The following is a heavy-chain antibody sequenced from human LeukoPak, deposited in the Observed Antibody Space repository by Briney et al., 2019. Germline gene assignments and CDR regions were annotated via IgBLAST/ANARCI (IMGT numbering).Heavy chain of an antibody. CDR3: ARGRPLLTRAPAIVGATVFDY. J-gene: IGHJ4*02. D-gene: IGHD1-26*01. V-gene: IGHV4-59*01. CDR1: GGSISSYY. Sequence: SETLSLTCTVSGGSISSYYWSWIRQPPGKGLEWIGYIYYSGSTNYNPSLKSRVTISVDTSKNQFSLKLSSVTAADTAVYYCARGRPLLTRAPAIVGATVFDYWGQGTLVTVSS. CDR2: IYYSGST.